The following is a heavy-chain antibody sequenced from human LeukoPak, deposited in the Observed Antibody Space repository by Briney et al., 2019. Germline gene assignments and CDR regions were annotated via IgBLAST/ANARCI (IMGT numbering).Heavy chain of an antibody. Sequence: SETLSLTCTVSGGSISGYYWSWIRQPPGKGLEWIGEINHSGSTNYNPSLKSRVTISVDTSKNQFSLKLSSVTAADTAVYYCASSSYCGGDCYLYYFDYWGQGTLVTVSS. J-gene: IGHJ4*02. D-gene: IGHD2-21*02. V-gene: IGHV4-34*01. CDR2: INHSGST. CDR1: GGSISGYY. CDR3: ASSSYCGGDCYLYYFDY.